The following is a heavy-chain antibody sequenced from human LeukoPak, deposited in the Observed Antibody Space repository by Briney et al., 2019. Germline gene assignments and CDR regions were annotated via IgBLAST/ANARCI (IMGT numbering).Heavy chain of an antibody. Sequence: SGGSLRLSCAASGFTFDDYAMHWVRQAPGKGLEWVSGISWNSGSIGYADSVKGGFTISRDNAKNSLYLQMNSLRAEDTALYYCAKDIRGSPNAFDIWGQGTMVTVSS. J-gene: IGHJ3*02. CDR1: GFTFDDYA. CDR2: ISWNSGSI. CDR3: AKDIRGSPNAFDI. D-gene: IGHD3-10*01. V-gene: IGHV3-9*01.